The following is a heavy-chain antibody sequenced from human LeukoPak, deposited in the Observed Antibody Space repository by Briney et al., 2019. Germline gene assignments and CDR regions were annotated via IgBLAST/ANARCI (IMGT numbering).Heavy chain of an antibody. CDR1: GYTLTELS. V-gene: IGHV1-24*01. CDR2: FDPEDGEA. Sequence: ASVKVSCKVSGYTLTELSMHWVRQAPGKGLEWMGGFDPEDGEAIYAQKFQGRVTMTEDTSTDTAYMELSSLRSEDTAVYYCATVREYYDFWSGYSYYFDYWGQGTLVTVSS. J-gene: IGHJ4*02. D-gene: IGHD3-3*01. CDR3: ATVREYYDFWSGYSYYFDY.